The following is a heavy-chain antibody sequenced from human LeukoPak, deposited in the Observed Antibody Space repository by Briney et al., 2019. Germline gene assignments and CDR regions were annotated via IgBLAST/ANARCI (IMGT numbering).Heavy chain of an antibody. V-gene: IGHV3-74*01. CDR2: IKSDGRRT. Sequence: GGSLRLSCAASGFTFSSYWMYWVRQAPGKGLVWVSRIKSDGRRTTYADSVKGRFTIARDNAKNTLYLQVNSLRAEDTAVYYCASGGLRNYYDSSGYYYGSLDYWGQGTLVTVSS. D-gene: IGHD3-22*01. CDR3: ASGGLRNYYDSSGYYYGSLDY. J-gene: IGHJ4*02. CDR1: GFTFSSYW.